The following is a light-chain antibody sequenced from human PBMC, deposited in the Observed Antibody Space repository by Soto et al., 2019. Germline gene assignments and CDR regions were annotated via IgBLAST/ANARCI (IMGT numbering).Light chain of an antibody. CDR2: EVS. V-gene: IGLV2-14*01. CDR3: SSYTSSSSVV. Sequence: QSALTQPASVSGSPGQSITISCTGTSSDFGGNNNVSWYQHHPGKAPKLMIYEVSNRPSGVSNRFPGSKSGNTASLTISGLQAEDEADYYCSSYTSSSSVVFGGGTKLTVL. CDR1: SSDFGGNNN. J-gene: IGLJ2*01.